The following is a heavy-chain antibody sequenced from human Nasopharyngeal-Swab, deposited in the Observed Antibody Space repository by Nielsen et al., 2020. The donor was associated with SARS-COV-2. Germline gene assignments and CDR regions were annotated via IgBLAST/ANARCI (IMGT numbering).Heavy chain of an antibody. Sequence: WIRQPPGKGLEWIGYIYYSGRTNYNPSLKSRVTISVDTSKNQFSLKLSSVTAADTAVYYCAGLLRQQPHHQFDPWGQGTLVTVSS. CDR3: AGLLRQQPHHQFDP. CDR2: IYYSGRT. J-gene: IGHJ5*02. V-gene: IGHV4-59*01. D-gene: IGHD6-13*01.